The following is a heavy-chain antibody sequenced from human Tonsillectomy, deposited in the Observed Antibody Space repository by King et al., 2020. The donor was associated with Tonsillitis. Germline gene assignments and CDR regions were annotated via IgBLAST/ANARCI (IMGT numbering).Heavy chain of an antibody. V-gene: IGHV3-11*01. D-gene: IGHD2-2*02. CDR2: ISSSGSTI. CDR3: ARGRFCSSTSCYTRFLVNY. J-gene: IGHJ4*02. CDR1: GFTFSDYY. Sequence: VQLVESGGGLVKPGGSLRLSCAASGFTFSDYYMSGIRQAPGKGLEWVSYISSSGSTIYYADSVKGRFTIPRDNAKNSLYLQMNSLRAEDTAVYYCARGRFCSSTSCYTRFLVNYWGQGTLVTVSS.